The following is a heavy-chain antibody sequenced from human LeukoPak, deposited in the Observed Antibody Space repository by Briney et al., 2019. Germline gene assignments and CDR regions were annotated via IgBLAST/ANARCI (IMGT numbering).Heavy chain of an antibody. Sequence: PGGSLRLSCIASGFTFNSYAMFWVRQAPGKGLEWVSLIRYDGSNKYYADSVKGRFTISRDNSKNTLYLQMNSLRAEDTAVYYCARARGWEPNYYYYYMDVWGKGTTVTVSS. CDR1: GFTFNSYA. J-gene: IGHJ6*03. CDR2: IRYDGSNK. CDR3: ARARGWEPNYYYYYMDV. V-gene: IGHV3-33*01. D-gene: IGHD1-26*01.